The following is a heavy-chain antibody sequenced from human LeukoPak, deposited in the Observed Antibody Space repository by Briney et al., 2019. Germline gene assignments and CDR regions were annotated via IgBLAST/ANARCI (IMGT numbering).Heavy chain of an antibody. CDR2: INHSGST. V-gene: IGHV4-39*07. CDR3: ARGYGSGSYYHRGFDY. CDR1: GGSISSGGYY. D-gene: IGHD3-10*01. Sequence: SETLSLTCTVSGGSISSGGYYWSWIRQPPGKGLEWIGEINHSGSTNYNPSLKSRVTISVDTSKNQFSLKLSSVTAADTAVYYCARGYGSGSYYHRGFDYWGQGTLVTVSS. J-gene: IGHJ4*02.